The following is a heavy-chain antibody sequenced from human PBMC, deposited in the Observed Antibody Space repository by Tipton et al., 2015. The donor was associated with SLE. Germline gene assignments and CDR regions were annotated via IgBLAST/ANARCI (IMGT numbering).Heavy chain of an antibody. D-gene: IGHD1-26*01. Sequence: TLSLTCIVSGGSISSGCYWVWIRQSPGKGLEWVATIFHTGTTYYRSSLRSRTTISVDTSKNQFSLQMTSLTAADTAVYYCAREGGAAKTFDYWGQGMLVTVSS. CDR3: AREGGAAKTFDY. V-gene: IGHV4-38-2*02. J-gene: IGHJ4*02. CDR2: IFHTGTT. CDR1: GGSISSGCY.